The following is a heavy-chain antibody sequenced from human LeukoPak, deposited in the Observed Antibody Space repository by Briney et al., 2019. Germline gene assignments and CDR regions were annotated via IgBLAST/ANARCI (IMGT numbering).Heavy chain of an antibody. J-gene: IGHJ4*02. Sequence: PSETLSLTCTVSGYSISSSYYWGWIRQPPGKGLEWIGNIYHSGSTYYNPSLKSRVTISLDTSKHQFSLKLSSVTAADTAVYYCARGVGLTQGGTFDYWGQGTLVTVSS. CDR2: IYHSGST. CDR3: ARGVGLTQGGTFDY. CDR1: GYSISSSYY. D-gene: IGHD1-1*01. V-gene: IGHV4-38-2*02.